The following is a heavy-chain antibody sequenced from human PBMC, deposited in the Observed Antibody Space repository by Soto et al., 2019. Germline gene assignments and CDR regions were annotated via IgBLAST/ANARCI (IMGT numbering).Heavy chain of an antibody. CDR3: VKHRRDGYNYVFDY. CDR1: GFTFSSYA. CDR2: ISSNGGST. D-gene: IGHD5-12*01. Sequence: GGSLRLSCSASGFTFSSYAMHWVRQAPGKGLEYVSAISSNGGSTYYADSVKGRFTISRDNSKNTLYLQMSSLRAEDTAVYYCVKHRRDGYNYVFDYWGQGTLVTVSS. V-gene: IGHV3-64D*06. J-gene: IGHJ4*02.